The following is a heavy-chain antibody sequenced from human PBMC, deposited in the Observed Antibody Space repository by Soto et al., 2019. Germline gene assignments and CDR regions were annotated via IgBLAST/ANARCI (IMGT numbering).Heavy chain of an antibody. D-gene: IGHD3-22*01. J-gene: IGHJ5*02. Sequence: QVQLQESGPGLVKPSQTLSLTCTVSGGSISSGGYYWSWIRQHPGKGLEWIGYIYYSGSTYYNPSLKSLVTISVDTSKNQFSLKLSSVTAADTAVYYCARDSPHYYDSSGSRGSWFDPWGQGTLVTVSS. CDR1: GGSISSGGYY. CDR3: ARDSPHYYDSSGSRGSWFDP. CDR2: IYYSGST. V-gene: IGHV4-31*01.